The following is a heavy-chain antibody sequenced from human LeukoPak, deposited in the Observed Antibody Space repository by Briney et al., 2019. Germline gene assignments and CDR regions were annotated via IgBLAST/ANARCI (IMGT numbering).Heavy chain of an antibody. Sequence: SQTLSLTCAISGDSVSGNRATWNWLRQSPSRGLEWLGRIYYRSKWYSDYAVSVKGRITINPDTSKNQFSLLLNSVTPEDTAVYYCARAVIAVAAHGVPDYWGQGTLVTVSS. CDR3: ARAVIAVAAHGVPDY. D-gene: IGHD6-19*01. J-gene: IGHJ4*02. V-gene: IGHV6-1*01. CDR1: GDSVSGNRAT. CDR2: IYYRSKWYS.